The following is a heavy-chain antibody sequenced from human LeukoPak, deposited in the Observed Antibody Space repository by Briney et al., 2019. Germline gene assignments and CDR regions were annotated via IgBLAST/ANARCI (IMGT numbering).Heavy chain of an antibody. D-gene: IGHD1-26*01. Sequence: PGGSLRLSCAASGFTFSTYEMTWVRQSPGKGLEWVSYISSSGSTIYYADSVKGRFTISRDNAKNSLYLQMNSLRAEDTAVYYCARGEYSGSYLDWGQGTLVTVSS. J-gene: IGHJ4*02. CDR1: GFTFSTYE. CDR2: ISSSGSTI. V-gene: IGHV3-48*03. CDR3: ARGEYSGSYLD.